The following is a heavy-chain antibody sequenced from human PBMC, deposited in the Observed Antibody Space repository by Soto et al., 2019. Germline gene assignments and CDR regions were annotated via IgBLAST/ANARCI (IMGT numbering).Heavy chain of an antibody. J-gene: IGHJ3*02. CDR2: ICWYDDK. CDR3: AHRRGASTTGGAFDI. Sequence: QITVKESGPTLVTPTQTLTLTCTFSGFSFSSSGAGVGWIRQPPGKALEWLALICWYDDKRYTPSLNSRLTITKDTSKNHVVLTMSNLDPVDTATYFCAHRRGASTTGGAFDIWGLGTKVTVSS. CDR1: GFSFSSSGAG. D-gene: IGHD1-1*01. V-gene: IGHV2-5*01.